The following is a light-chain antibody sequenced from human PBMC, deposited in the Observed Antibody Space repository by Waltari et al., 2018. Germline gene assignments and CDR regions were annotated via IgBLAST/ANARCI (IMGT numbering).Light chain of an antibody. Sequence: QSVLTQPPSASGTPGQRVTISCSGSSSNIGTNYVYWYQQLPGTAPKLLISRNDGRPSRVPDRFSGSKAGTSASLAISGLRSEDEADYYCAAWDDSLSGRVFGGGTKLTVL. CDR2: RND. CDR1: SSNIGTNY. V-gene: IGLV1-47*01. J-gene: IGLJ3*02. CDR3: AAWDDSLSGRV.